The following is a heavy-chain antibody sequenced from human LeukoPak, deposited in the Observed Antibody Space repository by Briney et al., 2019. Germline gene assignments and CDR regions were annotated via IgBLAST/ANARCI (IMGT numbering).Heavy chain of an antibody. CDR2: IYPGDSDT. Sequence: GESLKISCKGSGYSVTSYWIGWVRQMPGKSLEWMGIIYPGDSDTRYSPSFQGQVTISANKSISTAYLQWSSLKASDTAMYYCARYKIVGATRNFDYWGQGTLVTVSS. V-gene: IGHV5-51*01. D-gene: IGHD1-26*01. CDR1: GYSVTSYW. J-gene: IGHJ4*02. CDR3: ARYKIVGATRNFDY.